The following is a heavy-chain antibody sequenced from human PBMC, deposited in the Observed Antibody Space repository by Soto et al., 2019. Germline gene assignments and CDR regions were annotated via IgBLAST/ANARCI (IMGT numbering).Heavy chain of an antibody. CDR3: ARVSGSYYYGMDV. CDR1: GGSISSNYW. J-gene: IGHJ6*02. D-gene: IGHD1-26*01. Sequence: QVQLQESGPGLVKPSGTLSLTCAVSGGSISSNYWWSWVRQPPGKGREWIGEIYHSGSTNYNPSLKSRVTISVDKSKKQFSLKLSSVTAADTAVYYCARVSGSYYYGMDVWGQGTTVTVSS. CDR2: IYHSGST. V-gene: IGHV4-4*02.